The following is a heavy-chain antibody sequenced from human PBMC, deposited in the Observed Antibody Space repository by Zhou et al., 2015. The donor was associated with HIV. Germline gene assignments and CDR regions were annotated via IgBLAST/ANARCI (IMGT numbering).Heavy chain of an antibody. CDR3: ARGGDWFDP. CDR2: ITPMLNIV. CDR1: GGAFSSST. V-gene: IGHV1-69*02. J-gene: IGHJ5*02. D-gene: IGHD3-16*01. Sequence: QVQLVQSGTEVKKPGSSVKVSCKPSGGAFSSSTFSWVRQDPGQRLEWLGKITPMLNIVNYAQRFQGRVTITADTSSRTVYMELNSLTSEDTAVYYCARGGDWFDPWGQGTLVTVSS.